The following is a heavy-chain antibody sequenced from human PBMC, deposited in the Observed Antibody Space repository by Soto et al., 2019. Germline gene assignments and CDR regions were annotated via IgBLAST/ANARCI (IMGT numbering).Heavy chain of an antibody. CDR2: IIPIFGTA. V-gene: IGHV1-69*06. CDR1: GGTFSSYA. J-gene: IGHJ5*02. Sequence: QVQLVQSGAEVKKPGSSVKVSCKASGGTFSSYAISWVRQAPGQGLEWMGGIIPIFGTANYAQKFQGRVTITADKSTSTAYMELSSPRSEDTAVYYCARDSYRRREIAVAPFDPWGQGTLVTVSS. D-gene: IGHD6-19*01. CDR3: ARDSYRRREIAVAPFDP.